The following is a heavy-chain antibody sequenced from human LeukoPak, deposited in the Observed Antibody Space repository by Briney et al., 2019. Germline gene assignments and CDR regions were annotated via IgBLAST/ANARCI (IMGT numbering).Heavy chain of an antibody. J-gene: IGHJ4*02. V-gene: IGHV3-48*03. CDR2: IGASGSPM. Sequence: GGSLRLSCAASGFAFSSFEMTWVRQPPSKGLEWIANIGASGSPMFYADSVKGRFTVSRDNAENSLFLHMNSLRVEATAVYYCARMGGAPQGWGLGALVAVSS. CDR3: ARMGGAPQG. CDR1: GFAFSSFE. D-gene: IGHD2-21*01.